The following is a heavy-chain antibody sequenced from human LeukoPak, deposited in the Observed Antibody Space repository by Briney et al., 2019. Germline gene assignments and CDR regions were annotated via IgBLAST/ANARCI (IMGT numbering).Heavy chain of an antibody. CDR2: ISGSGGST. V-gene: IGHV3-23*01. CDR3: AKKASFRFLDGNYFDY. J-gene: IGHJ4*02. Sequence: GGSLRLSCAASGFTFSSYAMSWVRQAPGKGLEWVSAISGSGGSTYYADSVKGRFTISRDNSKNTLYLQMNSLRAEDTAVYYCAKKASFRFLDGNYFDYWGQGTLVTVSS. CDR1: GFTFSSYA. D-gene: IGHD3-3*01.